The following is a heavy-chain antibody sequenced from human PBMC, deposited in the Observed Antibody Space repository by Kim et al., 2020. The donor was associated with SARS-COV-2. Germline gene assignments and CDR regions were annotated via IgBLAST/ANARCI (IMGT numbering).Heavy chain of an antibody. J-gene: IGHJ4*02. CDR1: GGSISSYY. CDR3: ARHLLGELSLGIDY. CDR2: IYYSGST. Sequence: SETLSLTCTVSGGSISSYYWSWIRQPPGKGLEWIGYIYYSGSTNYNPSLKSRVTISVDTSKNQFSLKLSSVTAADTAVYYCARHLLGELSLGIDYWGQGTLVTVSS. D-gene: IGHD3-16*02. V-gene: IGHV4-59*01.